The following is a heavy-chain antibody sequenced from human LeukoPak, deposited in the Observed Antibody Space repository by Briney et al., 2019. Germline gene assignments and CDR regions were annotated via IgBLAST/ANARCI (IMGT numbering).Heavy chain of an antibody. J-gene: IGHJ4*02. V-gene: IGHV4-34*01. D-gene: IGHD6-19*01. CDR1: GGSFSGYY. Sequence: SETLSLTCAVYGGSFSGYYWSWIRQPPGKGLEWIGEINHSGSTNYNPSLKSRVTISVDTSKNQFSLKLSSVTAADTAVYYCARIAVAGTGNWGQGTLVTVSS. CDR3: ARIAVAGTGN. CDR2: INHSGST.